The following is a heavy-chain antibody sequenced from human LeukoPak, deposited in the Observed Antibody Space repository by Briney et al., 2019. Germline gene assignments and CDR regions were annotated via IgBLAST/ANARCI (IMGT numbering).Heavy chain of an antibody. CDR1: GFIFSSYG. Sequence: GGSLRLSCAASGFIFSSYGMHWVRQAPGKGLEWVTFIRYDGSDKYYADSVNGRFTTSRDNSKNTVYLQMNSLRAEDTAVYYCARDNVDIVATSFPDWGQGTLVTVSS. D-gene: IGHD5-12*01. CDR2: IRYDGSDK. V-gene: IGHV3-30*02. CDR3: ARDNVDIVATSFPD. J-gene: IGHJ4*02.